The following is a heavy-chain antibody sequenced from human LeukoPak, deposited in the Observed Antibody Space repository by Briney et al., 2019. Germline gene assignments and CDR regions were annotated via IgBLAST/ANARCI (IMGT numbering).Heavy chain of an antibody. V-gene: IGHV6-1*01. Sequence: SQTLSLACAISGDSVSSKSVSWSWMRQSPSRGLEYLGRTRYRSTWNTFYSLSVEGRITINADTSRNEVPLRLSSVTPEDTALYYCVRDFNWAFDYWGQGTLVTVSS. D-gene: IGHD3-16*01. CDR1: GDSVSSKSVS. CDR2: TRYRSTWNT. J-gene: IGHJ4*02. CDR3: VRDFNWAFDY.